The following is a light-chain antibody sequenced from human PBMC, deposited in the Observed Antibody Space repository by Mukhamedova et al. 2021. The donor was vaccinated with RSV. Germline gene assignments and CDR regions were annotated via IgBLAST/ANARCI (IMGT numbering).Light chain of an antibody. J-gene: IGKJ3*01. Sequence: ATLSCRASQSVSSYLAWYQQKPGQAPRLLIYDASNRATGIPARFSGSGSGTDFTLTISCLEPEDFAVYYCQQRSNWPPFTFGPG. CDR1: QSVSSY. CDR3: QQRSNWPPFT. V-gene: IGKV3-11*01. CDR2: DAS.